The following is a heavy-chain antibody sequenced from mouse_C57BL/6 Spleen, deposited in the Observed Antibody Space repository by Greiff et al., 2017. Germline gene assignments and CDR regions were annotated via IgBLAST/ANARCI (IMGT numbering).Heavy chain of an antibody. CDR3: ARQLPDGSSYSYAMDY. V-gene: IGHV5-6*01. CDR1: GFTFSSYG. CDR2: ISSGGSYT. D-gene: IGHD1-1*01. J-gene: IGHJ4*01. Sequence: EVHLVESGGDLVKPGGSLKLSCAASGFTFSSYGMSWVRQTPDKRLEWVATISSGGSYTYYPDSVKGRFTSSRDNAKNTLYLQMSSLKSEDTAMYDCARQLPDGSSYSYAMDYWGQGTSVTVSS.